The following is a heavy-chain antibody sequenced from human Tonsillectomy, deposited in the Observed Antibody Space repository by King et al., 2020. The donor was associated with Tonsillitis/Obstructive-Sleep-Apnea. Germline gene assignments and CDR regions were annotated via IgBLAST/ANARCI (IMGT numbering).Heavy chain of an antibody. CDR2: IDPSDSYT. D-gene: IGHD2-2*01. CDR3: ASLGYCSRTSCLELYGSLGYCSRTSCLDLYGMDV. CDR1: GYSFTSYW. V-gene: IGHV5-10-1*03. Sequence: VQLVQSGAEVKKPGESLRISCKGSGYSFTSYWISWVRQMPGKGLEWMGRIDPSDSYTNYNPSFQGHVTISADKSISIVYLQWSSLKASDTATYYCASLGYCSRTSCLELYGSLGYCSRTSCLDLYGMDVWGQGTKVIVSS. J-gene: IGHJ6*02.